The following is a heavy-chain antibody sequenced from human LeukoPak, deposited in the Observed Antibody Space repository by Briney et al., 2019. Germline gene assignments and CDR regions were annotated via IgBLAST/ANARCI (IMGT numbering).Heavy chain of an antibody. D-gene: IGHD2-15*01. CDR3: ARGYCSGGSCYSYYYYNYMDV. V-gene: IGHV4-39*07. Sequence: SETLSLTCTVSGVSISSSNSYWGWIRQPPGKGLEWIGSIYYSGNTYYNASLKSQVPISIDTSKNQFSLKLSSVTAADTAVYYCARGYCSGGSCYSYYYYNYMDVWGKGTTVTVSS. J-gene: IGHJ6*03. CDR2: IYYSGNT. CDR1: GVSISSSNSY.